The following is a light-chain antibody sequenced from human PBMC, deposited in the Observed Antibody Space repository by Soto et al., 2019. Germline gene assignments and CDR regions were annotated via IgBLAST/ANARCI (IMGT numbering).Light chain of an antibody. J-gene: IGKJ2*01. CDR2: KAS. CDR3: LQDYNYPRT. CDR1: QSINRW. V-gene: IGKV1-5*03. Sequence: DIQMTQSPSTLSASVGDRVTITCRASQSINRWLAWYQQKPGKAPKLLIYKASSLQSGVPSRFSGSGSDTDFTLTISSLQPEDFATYYCLQDYNYPRTFGQGTRVEI.